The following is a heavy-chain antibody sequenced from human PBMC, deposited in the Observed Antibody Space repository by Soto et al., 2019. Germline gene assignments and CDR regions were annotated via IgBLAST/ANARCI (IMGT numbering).Heavy chain of an antibody. Sequence: QVQLQESGPGLVKPSETLSLTCTVSGGSISSYYWSWIRQPPGKGLAWIGYIYYSGSTNYNPSLKSRVTTSVDPTKNPSSLRLSSVSAAATAVYYCARAYYDFWSGYYVYYFDYWGQGTLVTVSS. D-gene: IGHD3-3*01. CDR2: IYYSGST. CDR1: GGSISSYY. V-gene: IGHV4-59*01. J-gene: IGHJ4*02. CDR3: ARAYYDFWSGYYVYYFDY.